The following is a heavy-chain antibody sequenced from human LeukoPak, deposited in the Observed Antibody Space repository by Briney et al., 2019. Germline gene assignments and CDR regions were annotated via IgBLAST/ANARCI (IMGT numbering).Heavy chain of an antibody. Sequence: ASVKVSCTASGYTFTGYYMHWVRQAPGQGLEWMGWINPNSGGTNYAQKFQGRVTMTRDTSISTAYMELSRLRSDDTAVYYCAAGDTNLYSKAPEDVWGQGTTVTVSS. D-gene: IGHD2-21*01. CDR1: GYTFTGYY. J-gene: IGHJ6*02. V-gene: IGHV1-2*02. CDR3: AAGDTNLYSKAPEDV. CDR2: INPNSGGT.